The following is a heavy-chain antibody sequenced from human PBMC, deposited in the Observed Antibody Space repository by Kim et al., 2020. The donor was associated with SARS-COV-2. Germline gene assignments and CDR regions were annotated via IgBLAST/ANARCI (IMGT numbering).Heavy chain of an antibody. CDR3: ARAPGYGMDV. V-gene: IGHV4-39*07. J-gene: IGHJ6*02. CDR2: T. Sequence: TYHNPSLKSRVTISVATSKHQFSLKLSSVTAADTAVYYCARAPGYGMDVWGQGTTVTVSS.